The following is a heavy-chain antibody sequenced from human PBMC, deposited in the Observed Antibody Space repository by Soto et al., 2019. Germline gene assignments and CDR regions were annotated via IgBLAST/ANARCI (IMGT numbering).Heavy chain of an antibody. CDR3: AQNNLFGSGTKDY. J-gene: IGHJ4*02. CDR1: GFTFSNYA. V-gene: IGHV3-23*01. D-gene: IGHD3-10*01. Sequence: EVQVLESGGDLVQSGGSLRLSCAASGFTFSNYAMSWVRQAPGMGLEWVSSISGGGGSTYYADSVKGRFTISRDNSKNTLYLQMSGRRAEDTAVYYCAQNNLFGSGTKDYWGQEPLVTVSP. CDR2: ISGGGGST.